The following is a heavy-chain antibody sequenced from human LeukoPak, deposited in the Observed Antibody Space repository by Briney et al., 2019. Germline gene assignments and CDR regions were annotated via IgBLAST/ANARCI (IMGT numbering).Heavy chain of an antibody. CDR2: IIPIFGTA. J-gene: IGHJ3*02. CDR3: ATYSSTYYDAFAM. CDR1: GGTFSSYA. V-gene: IGHV1-69*05. D-gene: IGHD6-13*01. Sequence: EASVKVSCKASGGTFSSYAISWVRQAPGQGLEWMGGIIPIFGTANYAQKFQGRVTITRNTSISTAYMELSSLRSEDTAVYYCATYSSTYYDAFAMWGQGTMVTVSS.